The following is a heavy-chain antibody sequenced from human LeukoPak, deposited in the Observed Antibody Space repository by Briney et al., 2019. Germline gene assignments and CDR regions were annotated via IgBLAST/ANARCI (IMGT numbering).Heavy chain of an antibody. CDR2: INGDGSTT. Sequence: GGSLRLSCAVSGFTFSDFWMQWVRQVPGKGLVWVSRINGDGSTTDYADSVKGRFTISRDNAKNTLYLQMNSLRAEDTAVYFCAKATNTATGTPTLAIDYWGQGTLVTVSS. J-gene: IGHJ4*02. CDR1: GFTFSDFW. V-gene: IGHV3-74*01. CDR3: AKATNTATGTPTLAIDY. D-gene: IGHD6-13*01.